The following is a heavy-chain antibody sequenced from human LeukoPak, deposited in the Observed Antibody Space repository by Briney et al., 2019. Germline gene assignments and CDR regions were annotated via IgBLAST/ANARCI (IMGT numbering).Heavy chain of an antibody. V-gene: IGHV1-18*01. CDR2: ISANNGNT. J-gene: IGHJ4*02. D-gene: IGHD6-6*01. Sequence: ASVKVSCKASGYTFTSYGISWVRQAPGQGLEWMGWISANNGNTNYAQQFQGRVTMTTDTPTSTAYMELRSLRSDDTAVYYCARDRAIAARPGSLNYWGQGTLVTVSS. CDR1: GYTFTSYG. CDR3: ARDRAIAARPGSLNY.